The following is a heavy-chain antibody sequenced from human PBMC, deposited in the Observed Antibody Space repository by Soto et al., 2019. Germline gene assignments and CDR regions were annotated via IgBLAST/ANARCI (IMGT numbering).Heavy chain of an antibody. J-gene: IGHJ6*02. CDR1: GFSLSTSGVG. V-gene: IGHV2-5*02. CDR2: IYWDDDK. Sequence: QITLKESGPTLVKPTQTLTLTCTFSGFSLSTSGVGVGWIRQPPGKALEWLALIYWDDDKRYSPSLKSRLTIXXDXPXXQVVLTMTNMDPVDTATYYCAHXXRXXXXYYGMDVWGQGTTVTVSS. CDR3: AHXXRXXXXYYGMDV.